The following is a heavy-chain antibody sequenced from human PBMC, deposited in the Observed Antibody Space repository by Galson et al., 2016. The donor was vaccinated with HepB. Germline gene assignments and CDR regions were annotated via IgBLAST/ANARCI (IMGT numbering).Heavy chain of an antibody. CDR2: ISWNSGSI. CDR3: AKAYRALYSRSWSVDY. V-gene: IGHV3-9*01. D-gene: IGHD6-13*01. CDR1: GFTFDDYA. Sequence: SLRLSCAASGFTFDDYAMHWVRQAPGKGLEWVSGISWNSGSIGYADSVKGRFTISRDNAKNSLYLQMNSLRAEDTALYDCAKAYRALYSRSWSVDYRGQGTLVTVSS. J-gene: IGHJ4*02.